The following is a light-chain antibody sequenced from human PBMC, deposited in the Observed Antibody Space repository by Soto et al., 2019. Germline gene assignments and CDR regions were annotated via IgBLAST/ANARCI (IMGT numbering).Light chain of an antibody. V-gene: IGLV1-51*01. CDR3: GTWDSSLSALYV. CDR1: SSNIGNNY. J-gene: IGLJ1*01. Sequence: QSVLTQPPSASESPGQRVTISCSGSSSNIGNNYVSWYQQLPGTAPKLLIYDNNKRPSGIPDRFSGSKSGTSATLGITGLQTGDEADYYCGTWDSSLSALYVFGTGTKVTVL. CDR2: DNN.